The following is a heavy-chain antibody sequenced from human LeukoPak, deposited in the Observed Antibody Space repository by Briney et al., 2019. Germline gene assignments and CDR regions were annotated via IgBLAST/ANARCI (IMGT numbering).Heavy chain of an antibody. CDR1: GFTITESW. CDR2: IKPKTDGETT. D-gene: IGHD2-21*01. CDR3: ITPLPYSAQ. J-gene: IGHJ4*02. Sequence: TGGSLRLSCAASGFTITESWMNWVRQAPGKGLEWVGRIKPKTDGETTEYAAPVKDRFSISRDDSKSMMYLQMNSLKTEDTAVYYCITPLPYSAQGGQGTLVTVSS. V-gene: IGHV3-15*07.